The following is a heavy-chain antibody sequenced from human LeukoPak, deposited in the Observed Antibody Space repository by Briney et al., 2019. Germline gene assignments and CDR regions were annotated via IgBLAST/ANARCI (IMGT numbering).Heavy chain of an antibody. CDR1: GGSIRSSRYY. CDR2: IYSNGGT. CDR3: GNFDF. Sequence: PSETLSLTCTVSGGSIRSSRYYCGWIRQPPGKGLEWIGSIYSNGGTYYNPSLRSRVTMSVDTSKNQFSLKLTSVTAAETAVYYCGNFDFWGQGTMVIVSS. J-gene: IGHJ3*01. V-gene: IGHV4-39*01.